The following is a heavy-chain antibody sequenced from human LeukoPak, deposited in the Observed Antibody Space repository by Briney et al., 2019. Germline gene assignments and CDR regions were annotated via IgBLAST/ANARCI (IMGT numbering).Heavy chain of an antibody. Sequence: GSLRLSCAASGLTFSSYAMSWVRQAPGKGLEWVSAISGSGGSTYYADPVKGRFTISRDNSKNTLYLQMNSLRAEDTAVYYCARDRKDWKSRWFDPWGQGTLVTVSS. CDR2: ISGSGGST. D-gene: IGHD1-1*01. V-gene: IGHV3-23*01. J-gene: IGHJ5*02. CDR1: GLTFSSYA. CDR3: ARDRKDWKSRWFDP.